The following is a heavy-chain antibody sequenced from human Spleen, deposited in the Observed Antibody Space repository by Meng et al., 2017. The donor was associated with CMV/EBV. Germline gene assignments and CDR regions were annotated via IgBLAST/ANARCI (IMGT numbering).Heavy chain of an antibody. CDR2: INPNSGGT. D-gene: IGHD2-2*01. CDR3: ASSVLSTSKQGAGYFQH. Sequence: ASVKVSCKASGYTFTGSYMHWVRQAPGQGLEWMGWINPNSGGTNYAQKFQGRVTMTRDTSISTAYMELSRLRSDDTAVYYCASSVLSTSKQGAGYFQHWGQGTLVTVSS. J-gene: IGHJ1*01. V-gene: IGHV1-2*02. CDR1: GYTFTGSY.